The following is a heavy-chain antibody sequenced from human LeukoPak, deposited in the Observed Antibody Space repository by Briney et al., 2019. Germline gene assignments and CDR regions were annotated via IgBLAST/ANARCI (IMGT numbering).Heavy chain of an antibody. CDR3: AAETNGRHYDY. J-gene: IGHJ4*02. Sequence: GGPLSLFCTTSGLTFSTSRFNWVREAPGKGLEWVASICPTGFDRYHADSIKGRFTISRDNANNFLYLQMDSLRAEDTAVYYCAAETNGRHYDYWGQGTLLTVSS. CDR1: GLTFSTSR. V-gene: IGHV3-21*06. CDR2: ICPTGFDR. D-gene: IGHD1-14*01.